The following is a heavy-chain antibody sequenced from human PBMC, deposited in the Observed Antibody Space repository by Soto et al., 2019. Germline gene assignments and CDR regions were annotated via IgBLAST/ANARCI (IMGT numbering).Heavy chain of an antibody. Sequence: QLQLQESGPGLVKPSETLSLTCSVSGASVTGTTYYWGWIRQSPGKGLEWIGNIYHNGRTDYNPSLQNRVAISIDAFKTQFSLRLTSVTAADTAMYYCVRPVTGTRRFNWFDPWGQGTLVTVSS. CDR1: GASVTGTTYY. J-gene: IGHJ5*02. D-gene: IGHD1-7*01. V-gene: IGHV4-39*01. CDR3: VRPVTGTRRFNWFDP. CDR2: IYHNGRT.